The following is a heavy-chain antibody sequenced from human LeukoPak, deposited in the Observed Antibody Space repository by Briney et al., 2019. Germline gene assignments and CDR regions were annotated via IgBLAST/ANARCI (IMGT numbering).Heavy chain of an antibody. CDR2: IYSGGST. J-gene: IGHJ5*02. CDR3: VRRDWLDP. Sequence: PGGSLRLSCVVSGFIVNKDYMGWVRQAPGKGLEWVSVIYSGGSTYYGDPVKGRFIISRDISKNTLYLQMNSLRIEDTAVYYCVRRDWLDPWGQGTLVTVSS. CDR1: GFIVNKDY. V-gene: IGHV3-66*04.